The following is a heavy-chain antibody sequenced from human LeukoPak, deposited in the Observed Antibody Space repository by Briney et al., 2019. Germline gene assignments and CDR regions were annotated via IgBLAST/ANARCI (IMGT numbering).Heavy chain of an antibody. V-gene: IGHV4-30-2*01. D-gene: IGHD5-24*01. CDR1: GGSISSGGYY. Sequence: SQTLSLTCTVSGGSISSGGYYWSWIRQPPGKGLEWIGYIYHSGSTYYNPSLKSRVTISVDRSKNQFSLKLSSVTAADTAVYYCAIGWMATNVDYWGQGTLVTVSS. CDR3: AIGWMATNVDY. CDR2: IYHSGST. J-gene: IGHJ4*02.